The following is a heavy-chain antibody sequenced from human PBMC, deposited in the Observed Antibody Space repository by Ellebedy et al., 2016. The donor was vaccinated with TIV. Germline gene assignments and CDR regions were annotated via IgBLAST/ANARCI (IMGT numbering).Heavy chain of an antibody. D-gene: IGHD1-26*01. Sequence: SETLSLXCTVSGGSISPYYWSWIRQPPGKGLEWIAYIHYSGTPVYNPSLESRVTISVDTSRNQFSLRLTSVTAADTAVYYCARDGATTFLDSWGPGTLVTVSS. CDR1: GGSISPYY. V-gene: IGHV4-59*01. CDR2: IHYSGTP. J-gene: IGHJ4*02. CDR3: ARDGATTFLDS.